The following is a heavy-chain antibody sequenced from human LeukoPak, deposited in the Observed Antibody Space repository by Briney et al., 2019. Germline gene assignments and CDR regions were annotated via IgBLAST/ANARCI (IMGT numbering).Heavy chain of an antibody. Sequence: GGSLRLSCAASGFTFSDYALSWVRQTPGKGLEWVSAISGSGGSTYYADSVKGRFTISRDNSKNTLYLQMNSLRAEDTAVYYCARRGFTSGSYDFDYWGQGTLVTVSS. D-gene: IGHD1-26*01. CDR3: ARRGFTSGSYDFDY. CDR1: GFTFSDYA. V-gene: IGHV3-23*01. J-gene: IGHJ4*02. CDR2: ISGSGGST.